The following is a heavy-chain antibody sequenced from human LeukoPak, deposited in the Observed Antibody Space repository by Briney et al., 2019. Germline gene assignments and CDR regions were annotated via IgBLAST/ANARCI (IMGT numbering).Heavy chain of an antibody. D-gene: IGHD3-10*01. CDR2: ISWNSGSI. CDR1: GFTFDDYA. CDR3: AKEMQEITMVRGVIFYYGMDV. J-gene: IGHJ6*02. V-gene: IGHV3-9*01. Sequence: PGRSLRLSCAASGFTFDDYAMHWVRQAPGKGLEWVSGISWNSGSIGYADSVKGRFTISRDNAKNSLYLQMNSLRAEDTALYYCAKEMQEITMVRGVIFYYGMDVWGQGTTVTVSS.